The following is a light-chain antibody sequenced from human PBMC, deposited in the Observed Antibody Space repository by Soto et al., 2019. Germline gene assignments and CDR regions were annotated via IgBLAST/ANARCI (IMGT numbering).Light chain of an antibody. CDR2: GAS. CDR3: QQYDTSLPYP. Sequence: EIVLTQSPVTLSFSPLDRATLSCDASHSFNNNYLAWYQHKPGQAPRLLIYGASSRATGIPDRFSGSGSGTDFTLTISRLEPEDFAVYYCQQYDTSLPYPFGGGTKVDIK. J-gene: IGKJ4*01. CDR1: HSFNNNY. V-gene: IGKV3-20*01.